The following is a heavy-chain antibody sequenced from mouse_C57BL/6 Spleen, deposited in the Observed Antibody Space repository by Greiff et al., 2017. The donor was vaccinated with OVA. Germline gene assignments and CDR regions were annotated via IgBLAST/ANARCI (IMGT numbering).Heavy chain of an antibody. D-gene: IGHD2-5*01. J-gene: IGHJ3*01. CDR2: FHPYNDDT. Sequence: LQESGAELVKPGASVKMSCKASGYTFTTYPIEWMKQNHGKSLEWIGNFHPYNDDTKYNEKFKGKATLTVDKSSSTVYLELSRLTSDDSAVYYCAIYYSNPWFAYWGQGTLVTVSA. CDR1: GYTFTTYP. V-gene: IGHV1-47*01. CDR3: AIYYSNPWFAY.